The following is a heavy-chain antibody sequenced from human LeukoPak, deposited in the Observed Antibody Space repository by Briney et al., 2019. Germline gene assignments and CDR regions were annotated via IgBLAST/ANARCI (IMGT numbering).Heavy chain of an antibody. J-gene: IGHJ3*02. V-gene: IGHV1-69*13. Sequence: SVKVSCKASGGTFSSYAISWVRQAPGQGLEWMGGIIPIFGTANYAQKFQGRVTITADESTSTAYMELSSLRSEDTAVYYCARGMGYSYGHPQGAFDIWGQGTMVTVSS. D-gene: IGHD5-18*01. CDR3: ARGMGYSYGHPQGAFDI. CDR2: IIPIFGTA. CDR1: GGTFSSYA.